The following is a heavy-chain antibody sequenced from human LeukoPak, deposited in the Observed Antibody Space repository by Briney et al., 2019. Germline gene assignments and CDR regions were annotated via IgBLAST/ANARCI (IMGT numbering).Heavy chain of an antibody. V-gene: IGHV3-21*01. Sequence: GGSLRLSCAASGFTFSSYTMNWVRQARGKGLEWVSSIISSNYIYYADSVKGRFTISRDDSKNSLYLQMNSLRAEDTAVYYCARGNSGLDYWGQGTLVTVSS. D-gene: IGHD1-26*01. J-gene: IGHJ4*02. CDR3: ARGNSGLDY. CDR2: IISSNYI. CDR1: GFTFSSYT.